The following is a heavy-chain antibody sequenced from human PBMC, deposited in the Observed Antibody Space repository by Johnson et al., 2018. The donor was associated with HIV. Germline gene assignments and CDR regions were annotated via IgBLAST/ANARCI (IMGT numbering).Heavy chain of an antibody. Sequence: QVQLVESGGGVGRPGGSLRLSCTASGFTFSSYGMHWVRQAPGKGLEWVAFIRYDGSNKYYADSVKGRFTISRDNARNTMFLQMNSLRAEDVAVYYCARSGPNWAFDFWGQGTMVTVSS. CDR3: ARSGPNWAFDF. V-gene: IGHV3-33*08. CDR1: GFTFSSYG. D-gene: IGHD1-1*01. CDR2: IRYDGSNK. J-gene: IGHJ3*01.